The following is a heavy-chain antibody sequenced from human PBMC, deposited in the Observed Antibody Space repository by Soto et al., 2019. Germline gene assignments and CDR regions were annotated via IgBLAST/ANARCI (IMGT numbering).Heavy chain of an antibody. D-gene: IGHD2-15*01. CDR2: ISGSGGST. CDR3: ARGVVVVAATLVVREFQH. J-gene: IGHJ1*01. V-gene: IGHV3-23*01. CDR1: GFTFSSYA. Sequence: GGSLRLSCAASGFTFSSYAMSWVRQAPGKGLEWVSAISGSGGSTYYADSVKGRFTISRDNSKNTLYLQMNSLRAEDTAVYYCARGVVVVAATLVVREFQHWGQGTLVTVSS.